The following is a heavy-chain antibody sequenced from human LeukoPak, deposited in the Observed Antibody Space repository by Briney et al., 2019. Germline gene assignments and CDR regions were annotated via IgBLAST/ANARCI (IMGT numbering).Heavy chain of an antibody. CDR3: ARVVCSGGSCYSGPFDY. Sequence: SEILSLTCAVYGGSFSGYYWSWIRQPPGKGLEWIGYIYYSGSTYYNPSLKSRVTISVDTSKNQFSLKLSSVTAADTAVYYCARVVCSGGSCYSGPFDYWGQGTLVTVSS. V-gene: IGHV4-59*08. D-gene: IGHD2-15*01. J-gene: IGHJ4*02. CDR1: GGSFSGYY. CDR2: IYYSGST.